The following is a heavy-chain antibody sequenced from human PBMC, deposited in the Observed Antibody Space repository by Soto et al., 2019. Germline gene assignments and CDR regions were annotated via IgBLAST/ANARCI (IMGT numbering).Heavy chain of an antibody. D-gene: IGHD2-2*01. CDR2: IIPIFGTE. V-gene: IGHV1-69*01. CDR3: STSVYCSTTRCYYYYGLDV. J-gene: IGHJ6*02. CDR1: GGTFSSAS. Sequence: QVQLVQSGAEVKKPGSSVKVSCKGSGGTFSSASINWVRQAPGQGPAWMGGIIPIFGTENYAQQLQCRVTITPAESPSTSYTELSSLTSEDTALYYCSTSVYCSTTRCYYYYGLDVWGQGTTVIVSS.